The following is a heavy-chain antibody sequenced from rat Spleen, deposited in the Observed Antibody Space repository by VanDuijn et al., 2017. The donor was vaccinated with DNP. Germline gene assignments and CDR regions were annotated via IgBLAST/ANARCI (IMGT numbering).Heavy chain of an antibody. D-gene: IGHD1-12*01. Sequence: EVQLVESGGGLVQPGRSLKLSCAASGFTFSDYNMAWVRQAPKKGLERVTTIINDGKRNYYRDSVKGRFTISRDNAKSTLYLQMDSLRSEDTATYYCSTLNFYASLSGYFDYWGQGVMVTVSS. CDR3: STLNFYASLSGYFDY. J-gene: IGHJ2*01. CDR1: GFTFSDYN. V-gene: IGHV5S10*01. CDR2: IINDGKRN.